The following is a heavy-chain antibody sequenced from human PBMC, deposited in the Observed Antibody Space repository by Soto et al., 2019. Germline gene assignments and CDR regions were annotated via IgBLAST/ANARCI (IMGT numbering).Heavy chain of an antibody. CDR1: EFNFSSYG. D-gene: IGHD6-13*01. J-gene: IGHJ6*02. Sequence: PGGSLRLSCAASEFNFSSYGMHWVRQAPGKGLEWVAVIWYDGSNKYYADSVKGRFTISRDNSKNTLYLQMNSLRAEDTAVYYCARWGYSSSWYPLDVWGQGTTVTVSS. V-gene: IGHV3-33*08. CDR3: ARWGYSSSWYPLDV. CDR2: IWYDGSNK.